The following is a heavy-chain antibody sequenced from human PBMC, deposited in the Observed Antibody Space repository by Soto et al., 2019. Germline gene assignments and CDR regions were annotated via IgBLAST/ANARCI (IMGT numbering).Heavy chain of an antibody. CDR2: INTEGDST. V-gene: IGHV3-74*01. CDR3: AREAGYCSTTSCYRRAFDT. J-gene: IGHJ3*02. Sequence: EVQLVESGGDLVQPGGSLRLSFAASGFTFTGHWMHWVRQVPGKGLVWVARINTEGDSTNYADSVKGRFTISRDSATNTVYLQMNGLGVDDTSVYFCAREAGYCSTTSCYRRAFDTWGQGTMVTVSS. CDR1: GFTFTGHW. D-gene: IGHD2-2*01.